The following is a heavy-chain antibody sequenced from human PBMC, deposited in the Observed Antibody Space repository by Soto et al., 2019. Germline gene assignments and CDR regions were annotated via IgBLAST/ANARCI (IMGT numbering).Heavy chain of an antibody. CDR2: IYYSGST. V-gene: IGHV4-39*01. J-gene: IGHJ4*02. CDR1: GGSISSSSYY. CDR3: ARHKDSSTWYLLPDY. Sequence: SETLSLTCTVSGGSISSSSYYWGWIRQPPGKGLEWIGSIYYSGSTYYNPSLKSRVTISVDTSKHQFSLKLSSVTAADTAVYYCARHKDSSTWYLLPDYWGQGTLVTVSS. D-gene: IGHD6-13*01.